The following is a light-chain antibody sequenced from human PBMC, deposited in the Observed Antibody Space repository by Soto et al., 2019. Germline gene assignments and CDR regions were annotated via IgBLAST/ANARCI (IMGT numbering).Light chain of an antibody. CDR3: QQYNNWPRT. CDR2: GAS. CDR1: PSVSGN. Sequence: ELVLTQSPATLSVSPAERATLSCRASPSVSGNLAWYQQKPGKAPRLLIYGASTRATGIPARFSGSGSGTEFTLTISSLQSEDFAVYYCQQYNNWPRTFGQGTKVEIK. V-gene: IGKV3-15*01. J-gene: IGKJ1*01.